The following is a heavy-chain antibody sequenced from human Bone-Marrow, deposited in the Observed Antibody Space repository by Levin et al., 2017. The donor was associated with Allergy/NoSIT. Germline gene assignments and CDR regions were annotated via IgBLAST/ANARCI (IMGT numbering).Heavy chain of an antibody. D-gene: IGHD2-15*01. CDR3: ARGGYCSGSACLSFYGLDV. Sequence: PSETLSLTCTVTGDSLSHGYWTWVRQVPEKGLEWLGNIDNRGNTNYNPSLKSRVTISSDTSRNLFSLRLRSVTSPDSGVYYRARGGYCSGSACLSFYGLDVWGQGTSVTVSS. CDR2: IDNRGNT. J-gene: IGHJ6*02. V-gene: IGHV4-59*01. CDR1: GDSLSHGY.